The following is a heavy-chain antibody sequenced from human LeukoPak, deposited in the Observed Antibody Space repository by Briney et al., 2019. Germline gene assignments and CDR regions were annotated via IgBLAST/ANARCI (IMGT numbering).Heavy chain of an antibody. CDR2: ISWNSGSI. D-gene: IGHD6-6*01. CDR3: AKGQLEQLGPAFYI. J-gene: IGHJ3*02. CDR1: GFTFDDYA. Sequence: GGSLRLSCAASGFTFDDYAMHWVRQAPGKGLEWVSGISWNSGSIGYADSVKGRFTISRDNAKNSLYLQMNSLRAEDMALYYCAKGQLEQLGPAFYIWGQGTMVTVSS. V-gene: IGHV3-9*03.